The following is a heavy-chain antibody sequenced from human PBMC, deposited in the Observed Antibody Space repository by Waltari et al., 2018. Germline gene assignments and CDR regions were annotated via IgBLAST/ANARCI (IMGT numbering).Heavy chain of an antibody. CDR1: GFSLTTSGVA. J-gene: IGHJ5*01. CDR2: IYGNDDK. CDR3: AHRVLWRFDS. V-gene: IGHV2-5*01. Sequence: QITLKESGPTLVKPTQTLTLTCAFSGFSLTTSGVAVGWIRQPPGKALEWLAVIYGNDDKRYSPSLKTRLTITRDTSKNQVVLTMTNMDPVDTATYYCAHRVLWRFDSWGQGTLVTVSS. D-gene: IGHD2-21*01.